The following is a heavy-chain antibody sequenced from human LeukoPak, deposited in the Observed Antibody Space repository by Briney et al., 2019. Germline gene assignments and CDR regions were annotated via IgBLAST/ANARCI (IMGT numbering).Heavy chain of an antibody. Sequence: SETLSLTCTVSGGSISSYYWSWIRQPPGKGLEWIGYIYYSGSTNYNPSLKSRVTISVDTSKNQFSLKLSSVTDADTAVYYCARRRAGAWAGIDYWGQGTLVTVSS. CDR1: GGSISSYY. CDR2: IYYSGST. D-gene: IGHD6-19*01. V-gene: IGHV4-59*08. J-gene: IGHJ4*02. CDR3: ARRRAGAWAGIDY.